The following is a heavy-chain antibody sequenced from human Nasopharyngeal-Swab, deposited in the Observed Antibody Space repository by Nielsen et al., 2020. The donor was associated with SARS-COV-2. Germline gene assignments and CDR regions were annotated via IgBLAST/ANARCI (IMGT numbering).Heavy chain of an antibody. CDR3: AKNRPDYYDSSGYSWYFDL. V-gene: IGHV3-30*18. J-gene: IGHJ2*01. CDR2: ISYDGSNK. D-gene: IGHD3-22*01. CDR1: GFTSSSYG. Sequence: LSLTCAASGFTSSSYGMHWVRQAPGKGLEWVAVISYDGSNKYYADSVKGRFTIPRDNSKNTLYLQMNSLRAEDTAVYYCAKNRPDYYDSSGYSWYFDLWGRGTLVTVSS.